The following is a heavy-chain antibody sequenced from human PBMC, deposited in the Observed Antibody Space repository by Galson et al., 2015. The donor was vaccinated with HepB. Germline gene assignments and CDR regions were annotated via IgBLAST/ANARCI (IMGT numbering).Heavy chain of an antibody. CDR3: ARGLDYGGYSYDLGKAFDI. D-gene: IGHD5-12*01. V-gene: IGHV4-34*01. CDR1: GGSLSGYF. J-gene: IGHJ3*02. Sequence: ETLSLTCGVYGGSLSGYFWTWIRQPPGRGLEWIGEINHSGNAKYTPSLRSRVTISVDRSKDQFSLKLNSVTAANTAAYYCARGLDYGGYSYDLGKAFDIWGQGTIVTVSS. CDR2: INHSGNA.